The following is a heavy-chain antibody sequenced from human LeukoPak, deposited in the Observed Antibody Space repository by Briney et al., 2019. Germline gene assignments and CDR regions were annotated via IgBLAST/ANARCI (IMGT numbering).Heavy chain of an antibody. J-gene: IGHJ4*02. D-gene: IGHD2-2*01. CDR3: ARDWEGYCVGTTCPASDY. CDR1: GGTFSSYA. CDR2: IIPVLGIP. Sequence: SVKVSCKASGGTFSSYAISWVRQGPGQGLEWMGRIIPVLGIPTYAQKFQGRVSINADKSTSTAYMELSSLRSDDTAVYFCARDWEGYCVGTTCPASDYWGQGTLVTVSS. V-gene: IGHV1-69*04.